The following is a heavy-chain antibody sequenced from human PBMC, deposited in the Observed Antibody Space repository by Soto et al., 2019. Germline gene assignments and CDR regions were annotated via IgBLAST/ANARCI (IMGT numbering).Heavy chain of an antibody. CDR2: IDPSDSYT. V-gene: IGHV5-10-1*01. J-gene: IGHJ6*02. Sequence: PGESLKVSWQGSGYSFTSYWISWVRQMPGKGLEWMGRIDPSDSYTNYSPSFQGRGTISADKSISTAYLQWSSLKASDTATYYCASHPRKLRHHYYYYGMDVWRQGTTVTVSS. D-gene: IGHD5-12*01. CDR1: GYSFTSYW. CDR3: ASHPRKLRHHYYYYGMDV.